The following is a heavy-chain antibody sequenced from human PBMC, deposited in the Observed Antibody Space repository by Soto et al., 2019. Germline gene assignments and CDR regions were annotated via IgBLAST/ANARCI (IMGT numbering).Heavy chain of an antibody. Sequence: SETLTLTCTVSGGSVSSGSYYWSWIRQPPGKGLEWIGYIYYSGSTNYNPSLKSRVTISVDTSKNQFSLKLSSVTAADTAVYYCARDWAAAAGTFYYYGMDVWGQGTTVTVSS. CDR2: IYYSGST. V-gene: IGHV4-61*01. CDR1: GGSVSSGSYY. CDR3: ARDWAAAAGTFYYYGMDV. D-gene: IGHD6-13*01. J-gene: IGHJ6*02.